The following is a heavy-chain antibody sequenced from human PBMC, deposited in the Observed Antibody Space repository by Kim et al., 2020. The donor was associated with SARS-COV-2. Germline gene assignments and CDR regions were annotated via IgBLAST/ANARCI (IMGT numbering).Heavy chain of an antibody. CDR3: ARPYGGNSFFYFDY. D-gene: IGHD2-21*02. J-gene: IGHJ4*02. V-gene: IGHV4-39*01. Sequence: TPSLRCRVTISVDTSKTQFSLKLSSVTAADTAVYYCARPYGGNSFFYFDYWGQGTLVTVSS.